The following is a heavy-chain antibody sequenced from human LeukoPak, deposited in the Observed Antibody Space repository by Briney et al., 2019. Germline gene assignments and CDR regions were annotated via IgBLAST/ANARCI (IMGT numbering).Heavy chain of an antibody. CDR2: ISWNSGSI. V-gene: IGHV3-9*03. J-gene: IGHJ4*02. Sequence: GRSLRLSCAASGFTFDDYAMHWVRQAPGEGLEWVSGISWNSGSIGYADSVKGRFTISRDNAKNSLYLQMNSLRAEDMALYYCAEDIFPLRYGSGSSFDYWGQGTLVTVSS. D-gene: IGHD3-10*01. CDR1: GFTFDDYA. CDR3: AEDIFPLRYGSGSSFDY.